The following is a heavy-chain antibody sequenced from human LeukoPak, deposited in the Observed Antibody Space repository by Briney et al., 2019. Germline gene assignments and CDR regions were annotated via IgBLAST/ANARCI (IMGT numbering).Heavy chain of an antibody. J-gene: IGHJ4*02. CDR3: AIHIAVAGVAGGY. CDR2: INPSGGST. V-gene: IGHV1-46*01. D-gene: IGHD6-19*01. Sequence: ASVNVSCKASGYTFTSYYMHWVRQAPGQGLEWMGIINPSGGSTSYAQKFQGRVTMTRDTSTSTVYMELSSLRSEDTAVYYCAIHIAVAGVAGGYWGQGTLVTVSS. CDR1: GYTFTSYY.